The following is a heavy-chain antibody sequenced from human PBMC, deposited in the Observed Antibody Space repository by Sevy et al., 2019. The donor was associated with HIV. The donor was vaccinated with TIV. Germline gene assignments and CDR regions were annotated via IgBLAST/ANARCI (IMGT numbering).Heavy chain of an antibody. CDR2: ISSGGGST. Sequence: WGSLRLSCEASGFTFSSYAMGWVRQAPGKGLVWVSSISSGGGSTYYADSVKGRFTISIDNSKNTIYLQMNSLRGDDTALFYCAKRRAIAGAGFDYWGRGTLVTVSS. CDR3: AKRRAIAGAGFDY. D-gene: IGHD6-13*01. J-gene: IGHJ4*02. CDR1: GFTFSSYA. V-gene: IGHV3-23*01.